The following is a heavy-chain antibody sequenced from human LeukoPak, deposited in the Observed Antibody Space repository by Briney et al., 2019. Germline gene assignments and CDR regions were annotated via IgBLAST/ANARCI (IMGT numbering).Heavy chain of an antibody. Sequence: PSETLSLTCAVYGGPFSGYYWSWIRQPPGKGLEWIGEINHSGSTNYNPSLKSRVIVSLDTSKNQFSLKLSSVTAADTAVYYCARHSGGIAVAGSYYFDYWGQGTLVTVSS. J-gene: IGHJ4*02. D-gene: IGHD6-19*01. CDR2: INHSGST. CDR3: ARHSGGIAVAGSYYFDY. V-gene: IGHV4-34*01. CDR1: GGPFSGYY.